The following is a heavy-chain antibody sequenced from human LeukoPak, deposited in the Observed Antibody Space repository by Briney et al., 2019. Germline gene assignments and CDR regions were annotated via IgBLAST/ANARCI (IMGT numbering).Heavy chain of an antibody. Sequence: GGSLRLSGAASGFSFSAYGMNWVRQAPGKGLEWVSAIGGSGATTYYADSVRGRFTISRDNSKNTMYLQMSSLRAEDTAVYYCAKIRLEESATGYWGQGTLVTVSS. V-gene: IGHV3-23*01. J-gene: IGHJ4*02. CDR2: IGGSGATT. D-gene: IGHD2-15*01. CDR3: AKIRLEESATGY. CDR1: GFSFSAYG.